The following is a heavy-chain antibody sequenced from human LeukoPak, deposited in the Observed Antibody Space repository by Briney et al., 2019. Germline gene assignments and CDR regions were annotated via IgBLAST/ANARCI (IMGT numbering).Heavy chain of an antibody. CDR2: LSSSSSYI. J-gene: IGHJ4*02. CDR1: GFTFSSYS. D-gene: IGHD5-18*01. V-gene: IGHV3-21*01. CDR3: AREPTSMGSDY. Sequence: GGSLSLSCAASGFTFSSYSMNWVRQAPGKGLEWVSSLSSSSSYIYYADSVKGRFTISRDNARNSLYLQMNSLRADDAAVYYCAREPTSMGSDYWGQGTLVTVSS.